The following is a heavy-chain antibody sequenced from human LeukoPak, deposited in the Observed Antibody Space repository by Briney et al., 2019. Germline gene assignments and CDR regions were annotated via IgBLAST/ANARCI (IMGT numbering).Heavy chain of an antibody. CDR3: ARDDDWYLSFDY. D-gene: IGHD3-9*01. V-gene: IGHV4-34*01. CDR1: GGSFSGYY. CDR2: INHSGST. J-gene: IGHJ4*02. Sequence: SETLSLTCAVYGGSFSGYYWSWIRQPPGKGLEWIGEINHSGSTNYNPSLKSRVTISADTSKNQFSLKLSSVTAADTAVYYCARDDDWYLSFDYCGQGTLVTVSS.